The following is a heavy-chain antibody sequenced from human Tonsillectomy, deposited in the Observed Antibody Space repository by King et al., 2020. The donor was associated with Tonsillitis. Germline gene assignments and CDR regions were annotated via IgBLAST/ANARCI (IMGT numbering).Heavy chain of an antibody. Sequence: DVQLVGSGGGLVQPGGSLRLSCAASGFTFSSYAMSWVRQAPGKGLEWVSAISGSGGSTYYADSVKGRFTISRDNSKNTLYLQMNSLRAEDTAVYYCAKAKGGYYYDSSGYSPFYYYGMDVWGQGTTVTVSS. V-gene: IGHV3-23*04. D-gene: IGHD3-22*01. J-gene: IGHJ6*02. CDR1: GFTFSSYA. CDR2: ISGSGGST. CDR3: AKAKGGYYYDSSGYSPFYYYGMDV.